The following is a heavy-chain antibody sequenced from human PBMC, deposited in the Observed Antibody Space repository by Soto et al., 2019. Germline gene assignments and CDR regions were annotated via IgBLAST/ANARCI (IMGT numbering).Heavy chain of an antibody. V-gene: IGHV4-30-2*01. CDR2: IYHSGGT. Sequence: QLQLQESGSGLVKTSQTLSLTCAVSGGSISSGGYSWSWIRQPPGTGLEWIGYIYHSGGTYYNPSPKGRVTIAVDRCKIQFSLKLRSVTAAHTAVYYCAAGGGLPRYYWGQVTLVTVSS. CDR3: AAGGGLPRYY. D-gene: IGHD5-12*01. CDR1: GGSISSGGYS. J-gene: IGHJ4*02.